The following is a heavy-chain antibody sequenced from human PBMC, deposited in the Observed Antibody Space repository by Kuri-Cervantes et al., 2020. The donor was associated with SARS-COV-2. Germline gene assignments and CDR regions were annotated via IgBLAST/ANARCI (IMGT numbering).Heavy chain of an antibody. J-gene: IGHJ6*03. Sequence: SETLSLTCTVSGYSISSGYYWGWIRQPPGKGLEWIGEINHSGSTNYNPSLKSRVTISVDTSKNQFSLKLSSVTAADTAVYYCARGVSSSSPLTSYYMDVWGKGTTVTVSS. CDR2: INHSGST. V-gene: IGHV4-38-2*02. CDR3: ARGVSSSSPLTSYYMDV. CDR1: GYSISSGYY. D-gene: IGHD6-6*01.